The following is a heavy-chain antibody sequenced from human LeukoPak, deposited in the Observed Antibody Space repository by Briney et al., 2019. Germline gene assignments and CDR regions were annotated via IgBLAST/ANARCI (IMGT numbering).Heavy chain of an antibody. D-gene: IGHD3-10*01. CDR2: IYYSGIS. CDR3: ARTYGGYYYGMDV. V-gene: IGHV4-39*01. J-gene: IGHJ6*02. Sequence: SETLFLTCTASGGSISSSSYYWGWIRQPPGKGLEWISNIYYSGISYYNPSLKSRVTISVDTSKNQFSLNLSSVTAADTAAYYCARTYGGYYYGMDVWGQGTTVTVSS. CDR1: GGSISSSSYY.